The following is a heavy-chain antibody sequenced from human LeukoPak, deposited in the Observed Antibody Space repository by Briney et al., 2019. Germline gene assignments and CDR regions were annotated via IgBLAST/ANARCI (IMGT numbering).Heavy chain of an antibody. D-gene: IGHD6-19*01. CDR3: AKVRRISGWYPIDY. J-gene: IGHJ4*02. V-gene: IGHV3-30*18. CDR2: ISYDGSNK. CDR1: GFIFRNYV. Sequence: GGSLRLSCAASGFIFRNYVVAWVRQAPGKGLEWVAVISYDGSNKYYADSVKGRFTISRDNSKNTLYLEMNSLRAEDTAVYYCAKVRRISGWYPIDYWGQGTLVTVSS.